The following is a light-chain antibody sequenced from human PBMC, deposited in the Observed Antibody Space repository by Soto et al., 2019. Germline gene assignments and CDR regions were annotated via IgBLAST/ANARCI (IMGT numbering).Light chain of an antibody. J-gene: IGLJ2*01. Sequence: QSARTQPASVSGSPGQSITISCTGTSNDIGANKYVSWYQHHPGKAPKILIYEAANRPSGVSHRFSGSKSANTASLTISGLQAEDEADYFCTSYTSTSTLVFGGGTKLTVL. CDR3: TSYTSTSTLV. V-gene: IGLV2-14*01. CDR2: EAA. CDR1: SNDIGANKY.